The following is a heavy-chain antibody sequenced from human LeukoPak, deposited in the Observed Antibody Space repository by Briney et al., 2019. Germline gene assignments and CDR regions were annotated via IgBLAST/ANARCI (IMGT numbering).Heavy chain of an antibody. Sequence: PGGSLRLSCATSGFTFSSYSMNWFRQAPGKGLEWVSSISRDSNYIYHADSVRGRFTTSRDNAKNSLYLQMDSLSAEDTAVYFCARESDRGCSSTSCPRDYWGQGILVTISS. CDR3: ARESDRGCSSTSCPRDY. J-gene: IGHJ4*02. CDR2: ISRDSNYI. D-gene: IGHD2-2*01. CDR1: GFTFSSYS. V-gene: IGHV3-21*01.